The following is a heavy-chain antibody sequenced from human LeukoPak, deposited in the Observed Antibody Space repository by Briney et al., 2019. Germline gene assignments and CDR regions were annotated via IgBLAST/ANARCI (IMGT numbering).Heavy chain of an antibody. CDR3: ARSQWHY. Sequence: SGRSLRLSCAASGFTFSSYAMHWVRQAPGKGLEWVAVISYDGSNKYYADSVKGRFTISRDNSKNTLYLQMNSLRAEDTAVYYCARSQWHYWGQGTLVTVSS. J-gene: IGHJ4*02. V-gene: IGHV3-30*04. CDR1: GFTFSSYA. D-gene: IGHD6-19*01. CDR2: ISYDGSNK.